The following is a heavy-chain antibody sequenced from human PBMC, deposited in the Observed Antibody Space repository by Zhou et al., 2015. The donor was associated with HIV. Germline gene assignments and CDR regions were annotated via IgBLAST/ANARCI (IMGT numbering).Heavy chain of an antibody. CDR1: GGTFSSYA. CDR3: ARSEGTVWSGPDYYMDV. J-gene: IGHJ6*03. Sequence: QVQLVQSGAEVKKPRSSVKVSCKASGGTFSSYAISWVRQAPGQGLEWMGGIIPIFGTANYAQKFQGRVTITADESTSTAYMELSSLRSEDTAVYYCARSEGTVWSGPDYYMDVWGKGTTVTVSS. CDR2: IIPIFGTA. D-gene: IGHD3-3*01. V-gene: IGHV1-69*01.